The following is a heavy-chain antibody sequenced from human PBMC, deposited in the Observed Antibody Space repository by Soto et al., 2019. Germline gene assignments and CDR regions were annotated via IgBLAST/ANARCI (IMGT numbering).Heavy chain of an antibody. D-gene: IGHD2-2*01. CDR1: GGTFSSYT. Sequence: ASVKVSCKASGGTFSSYTISWVRQAPGQGLEWMGRIIPILGIANYAQKFQGRVTITADKSTSTAYMELSSLRSEDTAVYYCASATEVVPAAMDAFDIWGQGTMVTVSS. CDR3: ASATEVVPAAMDAFDI. V-gene: IGHV1-69*02. CDR2: IIPILGIA. J-gene: IGHJ3*02.